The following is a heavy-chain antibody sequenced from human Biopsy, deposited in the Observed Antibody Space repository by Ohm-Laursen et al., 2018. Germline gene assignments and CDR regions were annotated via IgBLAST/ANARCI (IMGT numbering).Heavy chain of an antibody. V-gene: IGHV4-59*12. Sequence: TLSRTCIVSAGPIDSNYWSWIRQPPGKALEWIGYIYVTRRTCYNPSLKSRVTMSVNTSKKQFSLMQSSVTAADTAVYYCASAGYNPDWNFDLWGRGTRVTVSS. CDR1: AGPIDSNY. CDR3: ASAGYNPDWNFDL. J-gene: IGHJ2*01. CDR2: IYVTRRT. D-gene: IGHD5-24*01.